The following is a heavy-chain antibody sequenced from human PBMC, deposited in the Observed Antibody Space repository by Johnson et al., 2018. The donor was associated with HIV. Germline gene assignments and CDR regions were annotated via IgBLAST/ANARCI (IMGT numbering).Heavy chain of an antibody. CDR1: GFIFSSNA. V-gene: IGHV3-7*01. Sequence: VQLVESGGGVVQPGGSLRLSCAASGFIFSSNAMHWVRQAPGKGLEWVANIKQGGSEKYYVDSVKGRFTISRDNAKKSLYLQMNSLRAGDTAVYYCARDSGGKYYIMDAFDIWGQGTMVTVSS. J-gene: IGHJ3*02. CDR2: IKQGGSEK. CDR3: ARDSGGKYYIMDAFDI. D-gene: IGHD1-26*01.